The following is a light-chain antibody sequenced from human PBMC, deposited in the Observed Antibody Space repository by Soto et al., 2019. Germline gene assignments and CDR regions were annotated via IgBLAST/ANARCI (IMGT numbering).Light chain of an antibody. CDR2: EVS. V-gene: IGLV2-14*01. CDR3: TSYTASSTHGV. Sequence: QSALTQPASGSGSPGQSITISCTGTSTDVGGYNYVSWYQQHPGKAPKLMIYEVSNRPSGISNRYSGSKSGNKAYLTSSGLQAEYEADYYCTSYTASSTHGVFGGGTTLTVL. J-gene: IGLJ3*02. CDR1: STDVGGYNY.